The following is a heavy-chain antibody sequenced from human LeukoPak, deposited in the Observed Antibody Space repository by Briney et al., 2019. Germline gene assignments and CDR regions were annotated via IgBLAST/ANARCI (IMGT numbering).Heavy chain of an antibody. D-gene: IGHD5-24*01. CDR1: GGSISSSSYY. CDR3: ARVGKDGSTSPLDY. CDR2: IYYSGST. Sequence: PSDTLSLTCTVSGGSISSSSYYWGWIRQPPGKGLEWIGSIYYSGSTYYNPSLKSRVTISVDTSKNQFSLKLSSVTAADTAVYYCARVGKDGSTSPLDYWGQGTLVTVSS. V-gene: IGHV4-39*07. J-gene: IGHJ4*02.